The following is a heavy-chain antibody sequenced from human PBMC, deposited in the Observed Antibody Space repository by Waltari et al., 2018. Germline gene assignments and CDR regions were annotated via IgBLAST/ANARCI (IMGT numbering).Heavy chain of an antibody. CDR3: AKDRSETRGPFDI. CDR1: GFTFGSYA. CDR2: ISGSGGST. D-gene: IGHD2-15*01. Sequence: EVQLLESGGGLVQPGGSLRLSCAASGFTFGSYAMSWVRRAPGKGLEWVAAISGSGGSTYYADSVKGRFTISRDNSKNTLYLQMNSLRAEDTAVYYCAKDRSETRGPFDIWGQGTMVTVSS. V-gene: IGHV3-23*01. J-gene: IGHJ3*02.